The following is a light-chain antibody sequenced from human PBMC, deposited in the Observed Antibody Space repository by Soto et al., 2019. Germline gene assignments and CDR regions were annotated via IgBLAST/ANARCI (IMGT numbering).Light chain of an antibody. Sequence: EIVMTQSPVTLSVSPGERATLSCRASQSVSSDLAWYHQKPGQAPRLLIYGASTRATGIPARFSGSGSGTEFTLTISSLQSEDFAVYYCQQYSNSPITFGQGTRLEIK. CDR3: QQYSNSPIT. J-gene: IGKJ5*01. V-gene: IGKV3-15*01. CDR2: GAS. CDR1: QSVSSD.